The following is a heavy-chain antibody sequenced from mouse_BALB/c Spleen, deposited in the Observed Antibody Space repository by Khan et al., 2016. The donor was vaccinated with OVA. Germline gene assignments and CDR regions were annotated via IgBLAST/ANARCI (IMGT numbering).Heavy chain of an antibody. Sequence: EVQLQESGPELVKPGASVKISCKASGYSFTGYFMNWVMQSHGKSLEWIGRINPHIGETFYNQKFTGKATLTVDESSGTAHMELRSLASEDSAVYYCARKNGSDFDYWGQGTTLTVSS. CDR2: INPHIGET. J-gene: IGHJ2*01. CDR1: GYSFTGYF. V-gene: IGHV1-20*02. D-gene: IGHD1-1*01. CDR3: ARKNGSDFDY.